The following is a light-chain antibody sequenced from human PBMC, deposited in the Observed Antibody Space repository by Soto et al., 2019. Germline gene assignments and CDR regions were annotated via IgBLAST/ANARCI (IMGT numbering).Light chain of an antibody. CDR3: AAWDDSLNGLV. Sequence: QSVLTQPPSASGAPGQRVTISCSGSSSNIGSNTVNWYQQLPATAPKLLIYNNNQRPSGVPDRFSGSKSGTSASLAISVLQAEDEAYYYCAAWDDSLNGLVFGAGTKLTVL. CDR2: NNN. CDR1: SSNIGSNT. J-gene: IGLJ1*01. V-gene: IGLV1-44*01.